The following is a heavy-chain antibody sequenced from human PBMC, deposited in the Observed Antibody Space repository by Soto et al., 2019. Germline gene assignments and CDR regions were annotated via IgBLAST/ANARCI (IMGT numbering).Heavy chain of an antibody. CDR1: GGSVSSSDYY. Sequence: PSETLSLTCTVSGGSVSSSDYYWSWIRQPPGKGLEWIGEITHTGRTNYNPSLKSRLTISVDTSKNEFSLKLSSVTAADTSVYYCARIYCTSTTCYVVSWGQGTLVNVSS. CDR2: ITHTGRT. D-gene: IGHD2-2*01. J-gene: IGHJ4*02. V-gene: IGHV4-39*01. CDR3: ARIYCTSTTCYVVS.